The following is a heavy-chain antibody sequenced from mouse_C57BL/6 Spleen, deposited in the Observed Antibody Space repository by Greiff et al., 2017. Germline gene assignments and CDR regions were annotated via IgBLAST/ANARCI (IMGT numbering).Heavy chain of an antibody. CDR3: ARRNLLLRFDD. V-gene: IGHV1-59*01. CDR2: IDPSDSYT. CDR1: GYTFTSYW. J-gene: IGHJ2*01. D-gene: IGHD1-1*01. Sequence: VQLQQPGAELVRPGTSVKLSCKASGYTFTSYWMHWVKQRPGQGLEWIGVIDPSDSYTNYNQKFKGKATLTVDTSSSTAYMQLSSLTSEDSAVYSGARRNLLLRFDDWGQGTTLTVSS.